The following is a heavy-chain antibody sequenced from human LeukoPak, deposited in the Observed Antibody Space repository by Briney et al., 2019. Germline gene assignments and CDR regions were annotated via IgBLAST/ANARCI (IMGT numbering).Heavy chain of an antibody. Sequence: ASVKVSCKASGYTFTCYYMHWVRHAPGQGLEWMGWINPNSGGTNYAQKFQGRVTMTRDTSISTAYMELSRLRSDDTAVYYCARDRAYSSGWYFDYWGQGTLVTVSS. D-gene: IGHD6-19*01. V-gene: IGHV1-2*02. CDR1: GYTFTCYY. J-gene: IGHJ4*02. CDR2: INPNSGGT. CDR3: ARDRAYSSGWYFDY.